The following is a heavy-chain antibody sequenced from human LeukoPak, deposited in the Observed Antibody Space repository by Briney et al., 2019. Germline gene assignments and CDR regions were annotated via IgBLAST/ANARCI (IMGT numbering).Heavy chain of an antibody. V-gene: IGHV5-10-1*01. D-gene: IGHD6-19*01. CDR3: ARRVVAGPGDYYGMDV. CDR1: GYSFTSYW. J-gene: IGHJ6*04. Sequence: GESLKISCKGSGYSFTSYWISWVRQMPGKGLEWMGRIDPSDSYTNYSPSFQGHVTISADKSISTAYLQWSSLKASDTAMYYSARRVVAGPGDYYGMDVWGKGTTVTVSS. CDR2: IDPSDSYT.